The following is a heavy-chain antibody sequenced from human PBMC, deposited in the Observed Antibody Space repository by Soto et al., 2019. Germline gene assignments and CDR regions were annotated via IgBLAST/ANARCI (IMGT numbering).Heavy chain of an antibody. CDR3: AKDRTGRIVVVTAIDY. CDR2: ISYDGSNK. V-gene: IGHV3-30*18. CDR1: GFTFSSYG. J-gene: IGHJ4*02. D-gene: IGHD2-21*02. Sequence: QVQLVESGGGVVQPGRSLRLSCAASGFTFSSYGMHWVRQAPGKGLEWVAVISYDGSNKYYADSVKGRFTISRDNSKNTLYLLMNSLRAEDTAVYYCAKDRTGRIVVVTAIDYWGQGTLVTFS.